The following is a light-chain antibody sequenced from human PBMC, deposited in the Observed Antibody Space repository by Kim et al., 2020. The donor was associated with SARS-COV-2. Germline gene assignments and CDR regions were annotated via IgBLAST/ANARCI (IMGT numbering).Light chain of an antibody. V-gene: IGLV10-54*04. CDR2: RND. J-gene: IGLJ2*01. CDR1: QG. Sequence: QGAAWLQQHQGHPPKLLFYRNDNRPSGISERFSASRSGNTASLTITGLQPEDEADYYCSAWDISLGAWVFGGGTKLTVL. CDR3: SAWDISLGAWV.